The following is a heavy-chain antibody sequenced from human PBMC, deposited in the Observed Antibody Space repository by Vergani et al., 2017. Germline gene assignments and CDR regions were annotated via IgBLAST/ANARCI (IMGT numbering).Heavy chain of an antibody. CDR2: IYHSGST. CDR3: ARHVTQDYYNDSDYFDY. CDR1: GGSISSSNW. J-gene: IGHJ4*02. D-gene: IGHD3-22*01. Sequence: QVQLQESGPGLVKPSGTLSLTCAVSGGSISSSNWWSWVRQPPGKGLEWIGEIYHSGSTNYNPSLKSRVTISVDKSKNQFSLKLYSLTAADTAIYYCARHVTQDYYNDSDYFDYWGLGTLVTVSS. V-gene: IGHV4-4*02.